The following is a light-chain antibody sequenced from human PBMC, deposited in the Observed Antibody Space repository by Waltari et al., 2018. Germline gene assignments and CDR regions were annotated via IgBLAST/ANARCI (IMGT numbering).Light chain of an antibody. V-gene: IGKV1-5*01. J-gene: IGKJ2*01. Sequence: IAMTQSPSTLSASVGDSVTITCRASQNIGTWVAWYQQKPGKAPKLLIFDGSTLESGVPSRFRGSASGTDFTLTINSLQPDDFASYFCQQYNSYLSSFGQGTKLEI. CDR1: QNIGTW. CDR2: DGS. CDR3: QQYNSYLSS.